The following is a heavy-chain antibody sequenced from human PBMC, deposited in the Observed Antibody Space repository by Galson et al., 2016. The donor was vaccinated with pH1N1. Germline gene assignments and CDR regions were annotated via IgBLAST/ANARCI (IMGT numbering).Heavy chain of an antibody. CDR2: TSYDGSNK. J-gene: IGHJ6*02. D-gene: IGHD6-19*01. Sequence: SLRLSCAASGFTFSTYAMRWVRQAPGKGLEWVALTSYDGSNKYYADSVKGRFTISRDNSKNTLYLEMNSLRAEDTAVYYCARETPYSGGWGYYYGMDVWGQGTTVTVSS. V-gene: IGHV3-30-3*01. CDR1: GFTFSTYA. CDR3: ARETPYSGGWGYYYGMDV.